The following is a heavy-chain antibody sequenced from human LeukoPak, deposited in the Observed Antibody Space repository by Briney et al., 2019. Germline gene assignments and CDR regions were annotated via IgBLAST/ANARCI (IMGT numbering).Heavy chain of an antibody. CDR2: IKQDGSEK. CDR3: ARVGYFDQSFDY. D-gene: IGHD3-9*01. J-gene: IGHJ4*02. CDR1: GFTFYNYW. V-gene: IGHV3-7*01. Sequence: GGSLRLSCAASGFTFYNYWMSWVRQAPGKGLEWVANIKQDGSEKYYVDSVKGRFTISRDNAKKSLYLQMNSLRAEDTAVYSCARVGYFDQSFDYWGQGTLVTVSS.